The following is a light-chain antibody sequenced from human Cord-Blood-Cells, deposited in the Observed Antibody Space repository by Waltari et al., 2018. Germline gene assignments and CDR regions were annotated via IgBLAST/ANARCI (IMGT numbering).Light chain of an antibody. Sequence: IVMTQSPLSLRVTPGEPASISCRASQSLLHSNGYNYVEWYLQKPGQSPQLLICWGSNRAAGLPARFSGSGSGIDLKLRISRVEAEDVGGDYGRRALQGSTFDGGPKVEI. CDR1: QSLLHSNGYNY. J-gene: IGKJ4*01. CDR3: RRALQGST. CDR2: WGS. V-gene: IGKV2-28*01.